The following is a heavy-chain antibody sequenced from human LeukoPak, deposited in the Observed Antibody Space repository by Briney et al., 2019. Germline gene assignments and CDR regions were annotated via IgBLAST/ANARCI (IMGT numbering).Heavy chain of an antibody. CDR3: AREGRGAGTGPADY. Sequence: PGRSLRLSCAASGFTFENYRMHWVRQAPGKGLEWVSAISGSGGSTYYADSVKGRFTISRDNSKNTLYLQMNSLRAEDTAVYYCAREGRGAGTGPADYWGQGTLVTVSS. CDR2: ISGSGGST. J-gene: IGHJ4*02. V-gene: IGHV3-23*01. CDR1: GFTFENYR. D-gene: IGHD6-19*01.